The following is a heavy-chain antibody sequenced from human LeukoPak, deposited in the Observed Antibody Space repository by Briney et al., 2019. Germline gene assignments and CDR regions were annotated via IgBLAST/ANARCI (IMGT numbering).Heavy chain of an antibody. CDR2: IIPSLDVA. CDR3: ARDHCTPGTCLGGH. CDR1: GYTFTNYG. V-gene: IGHV1-69*04. Sequence: ASVKVSCKASGYTFTNYGFSWVRQAPGQGLEWIGRIIPSLDVANYAQKFQGRVTLSVDRDTATTYMEVTSLRSEDTAIYYCARDHCTPGTCLGGHWGQGTLVTVSS. J-gene: IGHJ4*02. D-gene: IGHD2-15*01.